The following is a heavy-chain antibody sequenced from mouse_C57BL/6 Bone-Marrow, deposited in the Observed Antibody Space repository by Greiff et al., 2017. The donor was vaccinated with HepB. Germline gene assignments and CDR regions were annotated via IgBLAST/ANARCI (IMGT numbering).Heavy chain of an antibody. D-gene: IGHD2-14*01. Sequence: EVQVVESGGDLVKSGGSLKLSCAASGFTFSTSGMSWVRQTPDKRLEWVATINTGGTYTYYPDSVKGRFTISRDTAKDNLFLQMSSLKSEDTAIYYCARDRFDYYFDYWGQGTTLTVSS. V-gene: IGHV5-6*01. CDR1: GFTFSTSG. J-gene: IGHJ2*01. CDR2: INTGGTYT. CDR3: ARDRFDYYFDY.